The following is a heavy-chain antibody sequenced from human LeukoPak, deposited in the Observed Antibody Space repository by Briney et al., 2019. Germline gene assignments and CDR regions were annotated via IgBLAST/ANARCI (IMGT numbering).Heavy chain of an antibody. Sequence: SVKVSCKASGGTFSSYAISWVRQAPGQGLEWMGGIIPIFGTANYAQKFQGRVTITADKSTSTAYMELRSLRSDDTAVYYCARETEWRGIFDYWGQGTLVTVSS. CDR2: IIPIFGTA. CDR3: ARETEWRGIFDY. J-gene: IGHJ4*02. D-gene: IGHD3-3*01. CDR1: GGTFSSYA. V-gene: IGHV1-69*06.